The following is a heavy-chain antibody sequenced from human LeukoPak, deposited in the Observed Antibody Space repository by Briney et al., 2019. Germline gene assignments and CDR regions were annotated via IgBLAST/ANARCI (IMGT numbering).Heavy chain of an antibody. V-gene: IGHV3-7*03. D-gene: IGHD3-16*02. Sequence: GGSLRLSCAASGFTFSSYWMSWVRQAPGKGLEWVANIKQDGSEKYYVDSVKGRFTISRDNAKNSLYLQMNSLRAADTAVYYCARDPEGYYDYVWGSYRYDYFDYWGQGTLVTVSS. J-gene: IGHJ4*02. CDR1: GFTFSSYW. CDR2: IKQDGSEK. CDR3: ARDPEGYYDYVWGSYRYDYFDY.